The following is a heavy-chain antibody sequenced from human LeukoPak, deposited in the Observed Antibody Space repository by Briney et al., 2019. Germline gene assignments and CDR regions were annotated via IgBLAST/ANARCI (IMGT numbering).Heavy chain of an antibody. CDR2: INHSGST. V-gene: IGHV4-30-2*01. CDR1: GGSISSGGYY. D-gene: IGHD3-9*01. CDR3: ARAPRGLTIFVY. Sequence: SQTLSLTCTVSGGSISSGGYYWSRIRQPPGKGLEWIGEINHSGSTNYNPSLKSRVTISVDTSKNQFSLQLSSVTAADTAVYYCARAPRGLTIFVYWGQGTLVTVSS. J-gene: IGHJ4*02.